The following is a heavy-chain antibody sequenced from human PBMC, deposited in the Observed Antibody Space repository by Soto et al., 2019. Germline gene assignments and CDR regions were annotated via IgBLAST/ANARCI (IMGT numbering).Heavy chain of an antibody. CDR2: ISSVSSYI. Sequence: EVQLVESGGGLVKPGGSLRLSCAASGFMFGSHTMTWVRQAPGKGLEWVASISSVSSYIYYADSVKGRFTISRDDAKNSLYLQMNSLRREDTALYYCVQGRYPTMATPLDHWGQGTLVTVSS. J-gene: IGHJ5*02. V-gene: IGHV3-21*04. CDR1: GFMFGSHT. D-gene: IGHD1-1*01. CDR3: VQGRYPTMATPLDH.